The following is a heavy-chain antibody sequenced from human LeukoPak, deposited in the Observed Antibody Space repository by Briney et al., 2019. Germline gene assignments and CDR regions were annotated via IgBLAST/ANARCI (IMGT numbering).Heavy chain of an antibody. CDR3: ARDLAGFEEPRYYYYMDV. V-gene: IGHV3-66*01. CDR1: GFTVNRNV. CDR2: IYSDDRA. Sequence: VQPGGSLRLSCVPSGFTVNRNVMSWVRQAPGKGLEWVSLIYSDDRAFYADSVKGRFTIFRNKSRNTLFLQMSSLKPEDTAIGYCARDLAGFEEPRYYYYMDVWGKGTTVTVS. D-gene: IGHD3-9*01. J-gene: IGHJ6*03.